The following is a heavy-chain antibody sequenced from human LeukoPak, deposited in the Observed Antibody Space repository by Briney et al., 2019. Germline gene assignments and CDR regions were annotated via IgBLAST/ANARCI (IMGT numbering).Heavy chain of an antibody. CDR1: GFTFGDYA. V-gene: IGHV3-49*04. CDR3: TREGGSGWYVDYYYYMDV. Sequence: GRSLRLSCTASGFTFGDYAMSWVRQAPGKGLEWVGFIRSKAYGGTTEYAASVKGRFTISRDDSKSIAYLQMNSLKTEDTAVYYCTREGGSGWYVDYYYYMDVWGKGTTVTISS. CDR2: IRSKAYGGTT. D-gene: IGHD6-19*01. J-gene: IGHJ6*03.